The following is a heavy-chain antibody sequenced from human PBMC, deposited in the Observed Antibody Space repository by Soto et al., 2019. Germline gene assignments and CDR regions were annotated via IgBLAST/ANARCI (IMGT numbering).Heavy chain of an antibody. J-gene: IGHJ4*02. Sequence: TLSLTCAVSGGSISSGGYSWSWIRQPPGKGLEWIGYIYHSGSSYYNPSLKSRVTISVDRSKNQFSLKLSSVTAADTAVYYCARVDYYGSGSPIPYFDYWGQGTLVTVSS. CDR2: IYHSGSS. V-gene: IGHV4-30-2*01. CDR3: ARVDYYGSGSPIPYFDY. CDR1: GGSISSGGYS. D-gene: IGHD3-10*01.